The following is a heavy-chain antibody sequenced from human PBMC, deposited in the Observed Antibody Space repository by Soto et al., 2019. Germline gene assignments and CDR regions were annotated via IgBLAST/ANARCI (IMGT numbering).Heavy chain of an antibody. V-gene: IGHV1-18*01. D-gene: IGHD4-17*01. J-gene: IGHJ2*01. CDR1: GYTFSSHG. CDR3: GRAAADYDWYFDL. Sequence: QVQLVQSGAEVKEPGASVKVSCKTSGYTFSSHGLYWVRQAPGQGREWMGWISPSSGVTNYEQRFQGRVTLSTDTSTSTAYLELTSLTSADPAVYFCGRAAADYDWYFDLWGRGTPVTVSS. CDR2: ISPSSGVT.